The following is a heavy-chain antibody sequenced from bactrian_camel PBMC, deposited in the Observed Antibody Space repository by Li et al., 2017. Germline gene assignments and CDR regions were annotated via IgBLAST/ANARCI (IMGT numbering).Heavy chain of an antibody. CDR2: WNSVGSI. J-gene: IGHJ4*01. Sequence: QLVESGGGSVQAGGSLRLSCAASGYTYSSYCMGWFRQAPGKEREGDATWNSVGSISYADSVKGRFTISPDNSNNTLYLQMNDLKPEDSAMYYCATGRCANGLRAAGGFDIWGQGTQVTVS. CDR1: GYTYSSYC. V-gene: IGHV3S42*01. CDR3: ATGRCANGLRAAGGFDI. D-gene: IGHD1*01.